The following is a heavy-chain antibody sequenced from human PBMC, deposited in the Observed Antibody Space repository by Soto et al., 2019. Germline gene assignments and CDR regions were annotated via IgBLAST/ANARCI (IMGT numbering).Heavy chain of an antibody. V-gene: IGHV3-30*03. CDR1: GFPFTTYG. D-gene: IGHD3-10*01. CDR3: GGQYYFDY. CDR2: ISYDGSTK. Sequence: QVQLVESGGGVVQPGRSLRLSCAASGFPFTTYGMHWVREGPGKGLEWVAVISYDGSTKYYADSVKRRFTISRDNSKNTLYLQMNNLRPEDTAFFCVGGQYYFDYRGQGTLVTVSP. J-gene: IGHJ4*02.